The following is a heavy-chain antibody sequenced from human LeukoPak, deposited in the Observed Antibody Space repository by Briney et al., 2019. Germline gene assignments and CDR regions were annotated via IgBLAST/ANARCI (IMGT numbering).Heavy chain of an antibody. CDR2: IFHSENT. CDR1: GYSIRSGHY. Sequence: PSETLSLTCTVSGYSIRSGHYWGWIRQPPGKGLEWIGNIFHSENTYYNPSLKSRVTISLDTSKNHFSLKVSSVTAADTAVYYCARAEYSSPLDYWGQGTLVTVSS. D-gene: IGHD6-6*01. V-gene: IGHV4-38-2*02. CDR3: ARAEYSSPLDY. J-gene: IGHJ4*02.